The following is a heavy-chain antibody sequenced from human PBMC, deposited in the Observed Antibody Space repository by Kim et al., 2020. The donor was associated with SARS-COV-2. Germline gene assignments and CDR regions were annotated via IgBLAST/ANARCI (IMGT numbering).Heavy chain of an antibody. D-gene: IGHD3-10*01. CDR3: ARVIWVRGVIISYYFDY. J-gene: IGHJ4*02. CDR2: ISAYNGNT. V-gene: IGHV1-18*01. Sequence: ASVKVSCKASGYTFTSYGISWVRQAPGQGLEWMGWISAYNGNTNYAQKLQGRVTMTTDTSTSTAYMELRSLRSDDTAVYYCARVIWVRGVIISYYFDYWGQGTLVTVSS. CDR1: GYTFTSYG.